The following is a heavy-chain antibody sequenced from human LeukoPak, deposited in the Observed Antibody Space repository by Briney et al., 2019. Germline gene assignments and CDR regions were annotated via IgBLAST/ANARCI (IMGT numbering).Heavy chain of an antibody. V-gene: IGHV3-15*01. D-gene: IGHD3-10*01. CDR3: TRATFGSGTHLDY. Sequence: GGSLRLSCAASGFTFTNAWMSWVRQAPGKGLEWVGRIKTKTDGGTTDYAAPVKGRFTISRDDSKNTLYLQMNSLKTEDTAVYYSTRATFGSGTHLDYWGQGTLVTVSS. J-gene: IGHJ4*02. CDR1: GFTFTNAW. CDR2: IKTKTDGGTT.